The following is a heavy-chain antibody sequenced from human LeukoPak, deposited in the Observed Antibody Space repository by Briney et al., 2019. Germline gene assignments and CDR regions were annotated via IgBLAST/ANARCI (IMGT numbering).Heavy chain of an antibody. Sequence: SETLSLTCTVSGGSISSSSYYWGWIRQPPGKGLEWIGSIYYSGSTYYNPSLKSRVTISVDTSKNQFSLKLSSVTAADTAVYYCARVNSSSWYLDYYYYMDVWGKGTTVTVSS. CDR2: IYYSGST. CDR3: ARVNSSSWYLDYYYYMDV. D-gene: IGHD6-13*01. CDR1: GGSISSSSYY. V-gene: IGHV4-39*07. J-gene: IGHJ6*03.